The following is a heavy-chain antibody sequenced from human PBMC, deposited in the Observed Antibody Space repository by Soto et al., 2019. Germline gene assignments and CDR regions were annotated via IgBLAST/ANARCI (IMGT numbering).Heavy chain of an antibody. D-gene: IGHD6-13*01. CDR3: AGGLAAAGRFDP. CDR2: IHYSGTV. CDR1: GGSITSGNYY. J-gene: IGHJ5*02. V-gene: IGHV4-31*03. Sequence: QVQLQESGPGLVKPSQTLSLTCTVSGGSITSGNYYWSWIRQLPGKGLEWIGSIHYSGTVFHNPSLESRLTLSVDTSKNQFSLKLSAVTAADTALYYCAGGLAAAGRFDPWGQGSLVTVSS.